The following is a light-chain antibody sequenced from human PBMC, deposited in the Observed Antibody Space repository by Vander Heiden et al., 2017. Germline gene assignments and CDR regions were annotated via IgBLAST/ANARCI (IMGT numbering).Light chain of an antibody. CDR2: KAS. CDR3: QQYYSYWT. J-gene: IGKJ1*01. CDR1: QNISHW. Sequence: DFQMTQSPTTLSASVGARVTIPCRASQNISHWLAWLHQRPGKAPKLLIYKASSLESGVPTRFSGSGSGTEFTLTISSLQPDDCATYYCQQYYSYWTFGQGTKVEIK. V-gene: IGKV1-5*03.